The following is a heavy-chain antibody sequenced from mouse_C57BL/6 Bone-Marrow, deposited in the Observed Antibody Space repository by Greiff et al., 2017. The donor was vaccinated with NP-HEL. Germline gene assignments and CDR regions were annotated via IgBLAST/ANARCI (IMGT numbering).Heavy chain of an antibody. J-gene: IGHJ1*03. CDR2: IYPGSGST. Sequence: QVQLQQSGAELVKPGASVKMSCKASGYTFTSYWITWVKQRPGQGLEWIGDIYPGSGSTNYNEKFKSKATLTVDTSSSTAYMQLSSLTSEDSAVYYCARYYYYGSSYWYFDVWGTGTTVTVSS. D-gene: IGHD1-1*01. CDR1: GYTFTSYW. V-gene: IGHV1-55*01. CDR3: ARYYYYGSSYWYFDV.